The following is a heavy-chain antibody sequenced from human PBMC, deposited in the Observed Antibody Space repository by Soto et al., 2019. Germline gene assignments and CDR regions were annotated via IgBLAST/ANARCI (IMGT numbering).Heavy chain of an antibody. CDR3: AKDIGSSGFFDY. D-gene: IGHD6-19*01. J-gene: IGHJ4*02. Sequence: EVQLLESGGGLVQPGGSLRLSCAASGFTFSRYAMSWVRQAPGKGLEWVSAISGSGGSTYYADSVKGRFTISRDNSKNTLYLQMNSLRAEDTAVYYCAKDIGSSGFFDYWGQGTLVTVSS. CDR2: ISGSGGST. CDR1: GFTFSRYA. V-gene: IGHV3-23*01.